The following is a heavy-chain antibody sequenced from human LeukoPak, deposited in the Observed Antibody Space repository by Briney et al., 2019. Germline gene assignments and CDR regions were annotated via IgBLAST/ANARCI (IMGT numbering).Heavy chain of an antibody. D-gene: IGHD2-15*01. Sequence: ASVKVSCKASGGTFSSYAISWVRQAPGQGLEWMGGIIPIFGTANYAQKFQGRVTITADESTSTAYMELSSLRSEDTAVYYCATDVGRRRFDIWGQGTMVTVSS. J-gene: IGHJ3*02. CDR1: GGTFSSYA. CDR3: ATDVGRRRFDI. V-gene: IGHV1-69*13. CDR2: IIPIFGTA.